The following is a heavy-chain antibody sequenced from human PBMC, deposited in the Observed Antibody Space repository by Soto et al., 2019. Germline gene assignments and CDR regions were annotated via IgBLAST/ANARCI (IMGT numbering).Heavy chain of an antibody. J-gene: IGHJ3*02. Sequence: SETLSLTCAVYGGSFRGYYWSWIRQPPGKGLGWVVEINHSGSTNYNPSLKSRVTISVDTSKNQFSLKLSSVTAADTAVYYCASEWLHDAFDIWGQGTMVTVSS. CDR2: INHSGST. CDR1: GGSFRGYY. CDR3: ASEWLHDAFDI. V-gene: IGHV4-34*01. D-gene: IGHD3-3*01.